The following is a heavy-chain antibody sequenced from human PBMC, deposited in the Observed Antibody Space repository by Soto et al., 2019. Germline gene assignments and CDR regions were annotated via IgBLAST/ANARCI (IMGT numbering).Heavy chain of an antibody. V-gene: IGHV3-23*01. J-gene: IGHJ4*02. CDR3: VKDRSTSDWYGYFDY. Sequence: EVQLLESGGGLEQPGGSLRLSCAASGFTFNTQAMSWVRQAPGKGLEWVSSISVSGDNTYHADAVKGRFTISRDNSKNTLYLQMNSLRAEDTAVYYCVKDRSTSDWYGYFDYWGQGTLVTVSS. CDR1: GFTFNTQA. CDR2: ISVSGDNT. D-gene: IGHD6-19*01.